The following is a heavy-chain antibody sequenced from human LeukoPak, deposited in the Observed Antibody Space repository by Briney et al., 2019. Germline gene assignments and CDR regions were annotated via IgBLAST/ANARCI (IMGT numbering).Heavy chain of an antibody. CDR3: ARSHASYSSSWSISYYFAF. Sequence: GGSLRLSCEASGFTFSIYYMHWVRQAPGKGLVWVARVNTDGSSTLYADSVKGRFTISRDNDKNTLYLQMNSLRAEDTAVYYCARSHASYSSSWSISYYFAFWGQGTLVPVSS. CDR2: VNTDGSST. CDR1: GFTFSIYY. V-gene: IGHV3-74*01. D-gene: IGHD6-13*01. J-gene: IGHJ4*02.